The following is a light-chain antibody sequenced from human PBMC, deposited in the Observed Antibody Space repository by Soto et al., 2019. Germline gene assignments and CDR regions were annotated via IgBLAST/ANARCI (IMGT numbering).Light chain of an antibody. V-gene: IGLV2-14*01. CDR3: SSYTSSSTYV. J-gene: IGLJ1*01. Sequence: QSALTQPASVSGSPGQSITISCTGTSSDVGGYNYVSWYHQHPGKAPKLMIYEVSNRPSGVSNRFSGSKSGNTASLTISGLQAEDEADYYCSSYTSSSTYVFGTGTKLTFL. CDR1: SSDVGGYNY. CDR2: EVS.